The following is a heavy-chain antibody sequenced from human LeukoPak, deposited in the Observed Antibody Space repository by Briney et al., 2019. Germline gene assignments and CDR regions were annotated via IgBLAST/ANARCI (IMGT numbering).Heavy chain of an antibody. D-gene: IGHD6-13*01. CDR3: GYSSSSNFDY. Sequence: ASVKVSCKASGYTFTSYYMHWVRQAPGQGLEWMGIINPSGGSTSYAQKFQGRVTMTRDTSTSTVYMELSSLRSEDTAVYYCGYSSSSNFDYWGQETWSPSPQ. CDR2: INPSGGST. J-gene: IGHJ4*01. CDR1: GYTFTSYY. V-gene: IGHV1-46*01.